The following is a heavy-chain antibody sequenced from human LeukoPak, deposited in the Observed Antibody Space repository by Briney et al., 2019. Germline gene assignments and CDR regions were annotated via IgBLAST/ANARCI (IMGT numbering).Heavy chain of an antibody. Sequence: PGGSLRLSCAASGFTFSSYAMHWVRQAPGQRLEWMGWINAGNGNTKYSQKFQGRVTITRDTSASTAYMELSSLRSEDTAVYYCARGQKLLWFGELSYYFDYWGQGTLVTVSS. J-gene: IGHJ4*02. CDR3: ARGQKLLWFGELSYYFDY. D-gene: IGHD3-10*01. CDR2: INAGNGNT. CDR1: GFTFSSYA. V-gene: IGHV1-3*01.